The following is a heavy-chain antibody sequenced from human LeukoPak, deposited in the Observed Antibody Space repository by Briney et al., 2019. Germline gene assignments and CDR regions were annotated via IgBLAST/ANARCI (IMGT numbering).Heavy chain of an antibody. CDR3: AIDSGCSYGYKVDY. V-gene: IGHV4-34*01. CDR1: GGSFSGYY. CDR2: INHSGST. D-gene: IGHD5-18*01. Sequence: SETLSLTCAVYGGSFSGYYWSWIRQPPGKGLEWIGEINHSGSTNYNPSLKSRVTISVDTSKNQFSLKLSSVTAADTAVYYCAIDSGCSYGYKVDYWGQGTLVTVSS. J-gene: IGHJ4*02.